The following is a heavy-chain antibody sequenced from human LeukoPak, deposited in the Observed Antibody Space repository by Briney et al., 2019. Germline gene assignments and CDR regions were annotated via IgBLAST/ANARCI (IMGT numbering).Heavy chain of an antibody. CDR2: ITGRSTYI. J-gene: IGHJ5*02. D-gene: IGHD4-11*01. CDR1: GFTFSSYT. Sequence: TGGSLRLSCAVSGFTFSSYTMKWVRQAPGKGLEWVSSITGRSTYIYYADSVKGQFTISRDNAKNSLYLQMSSLRAEDTAMYYCARDLTVTSTCWFDRWGQGTLVTVSS. V-gene: IGHV3-21*01. CDR3: ARDLTVTSTCWFDR.